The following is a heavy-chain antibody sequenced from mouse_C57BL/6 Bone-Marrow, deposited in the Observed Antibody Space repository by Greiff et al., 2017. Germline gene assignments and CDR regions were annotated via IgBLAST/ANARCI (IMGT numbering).Heavy chain of an antibody. Sequence: QVQLQQPGAELVKPGASVKMSCKASGYTFTSYWITWVKQRPGQGLEWIGDIYPGSGSTNYNEKFKSKATLTVDTSSSTAYMQLSSLTSGDSAVYDCARWGISSYGPEAYWGQGTLVTVSA. V-gene: IGHV1-55*01. J-gene: IGHJ3*01. CDR1: GYTFTSYW. CDR2: IYPGSGST. CDR3: ARWGISSYGPEAY. D-gene: IGHD1-1*01.